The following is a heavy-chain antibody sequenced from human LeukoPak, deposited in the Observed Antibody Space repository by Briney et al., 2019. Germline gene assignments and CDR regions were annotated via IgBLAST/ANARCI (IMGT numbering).Heavy chain of an antibody. D-gene: IGHD6-13*01. V-gene: IGHV1-3*01. CDR3: ARDIDRVFNWFDP. CDR1: GYTFTSYA. Sequence: ASVKVSCKASGYTFTSYAMHWVRQAPGQRLEWMGWINAGNGNTKYSQKFQGRVTITRDTSASTVYMELSSLRSEDTAVYYCARDIDRVFNWFDPWGQGTLVTVSP. J-gene: IGHJ5*02. CDR2: INAGNGNT.